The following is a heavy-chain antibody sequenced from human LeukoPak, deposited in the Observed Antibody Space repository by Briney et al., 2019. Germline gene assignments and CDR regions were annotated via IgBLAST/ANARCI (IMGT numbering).Heavy chain of an antibody. CDR1: GYTFTRYY. CDR2: ISPSGGST. CDR3: AREILQVNYGDYPFDY. V-gene: IGHV1-46*01. D-gene: IGHD4-17*01. J-gene: IGHJ4*02. Sequence: ASVKVSCKAFGYTFTRYYMHWARQAPGQGPEWMGVISPSGGSTTYAQKFQGRVTLTRDMSTSTDYLELSSLRSEDTAVYYCAREILQVNYGDYPFDYWGQGTLVTVSS.